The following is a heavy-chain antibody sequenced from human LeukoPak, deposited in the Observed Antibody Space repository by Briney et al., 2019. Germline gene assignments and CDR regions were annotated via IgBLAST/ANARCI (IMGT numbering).Heavy chain of an antibody. V-gene: IGHV1-69*05. CDR1: GGTFSSYA. D-gene: IGHD5-12*01. CDR2: IIPIFGTA. Sequence: SVKVSCRASGGTFSSYAISWVRQAPGQGLEWMGGIIPIFGTANYAQKFQGRVTITTDESTSTAYMELSSLRSEDTAVYCCARSQGSGYDGMLYWGQGTLVTVSS. J-gene: IGHJ4*02. CDR3: ARSQGSGYDGMLY.